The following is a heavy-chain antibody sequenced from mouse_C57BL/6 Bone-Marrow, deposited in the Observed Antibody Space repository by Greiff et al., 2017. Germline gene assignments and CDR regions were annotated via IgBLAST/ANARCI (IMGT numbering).Heavy chain of an antibody. CDR1: GFTFSDYG. V-gene: IGHV5-17*01. J-gene: IGHJ3*01. CDR2: ISSGSSTI. Sequence: EVQRVESGGGLVKPGGSLKLSCAASGFTFSDYGMHWVRQAPEKGLEWVAYISSGSSTIYYADTVKGRFTISRDTAKNTLFLQMTSLRSEDTAMYYCAMNGLLLWYLAWFAYWGQGTLVTVAA. CDR3: AMNGLLLWYLAWFAY. D-gene: IGHD2-1*01.